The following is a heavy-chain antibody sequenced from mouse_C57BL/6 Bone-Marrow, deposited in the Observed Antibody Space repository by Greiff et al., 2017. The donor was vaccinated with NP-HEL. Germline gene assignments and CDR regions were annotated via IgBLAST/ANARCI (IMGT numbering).Heavy chain of an antibody. CDR2: INPNSGGT. V-gene: IGHV1-26*01. CDR1: GYTFTDYY. CDR3: AQYYGSSDIWDFDV. Sequence: VQLQQSGPELVKPGASVKISCKASGYTFTDYYMNWVQQSPGKSLEWIGDINPNSGGTSYNQKFKGKATLTVDKSSRTAYMELRSLTSADSAVFNGAQYYGSSDIWDFDVGGTGTTATVSS. J-gene: IGHJ1*03. D-gene: IGHD1-1*01.